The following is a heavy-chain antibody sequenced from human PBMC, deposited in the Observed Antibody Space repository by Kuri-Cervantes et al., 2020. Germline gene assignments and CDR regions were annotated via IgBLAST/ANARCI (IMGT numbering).Heavy chain of an antibody. CDR3: ARGRAVHLWLCDY. CDR2: IKQDGSEK. CDR1: GFTFSSYW. Sequence: GESLKISCAASGFTFSSYWMSWVRQAPGKGLEWVANIKQDGSEKYYVDSVKGRFTISRDNAKNSLYLQMNSLRAEDTAVYYCARGRAVHLWLCDYWGQGTVVTVSS. V-gene: IGHV3-7*02. J-gene: IGHJ4*02. D-gene: IGHD5-18*01.